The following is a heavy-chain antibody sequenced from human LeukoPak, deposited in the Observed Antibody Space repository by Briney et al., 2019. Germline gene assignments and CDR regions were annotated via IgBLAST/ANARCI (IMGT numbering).Heavy chain of an antibody. CDR3: ASGALRVAATGYFDY. CDR1: GFTFSSYS. V-gene: IGHV3-21*01. J-gene: IGHJ4*02. D-gene: IGHD6-19*01. CDR2: ISSSSSYI. Sequence: PGGSLRLSCAASGFTFSSYSMNRVRQAPGKGLEWVSSISSSSSYIYYADSVKGRFTISRDNAKNSLYLQMNSLRAEDTAVYYCASGALRVAATGYFDYWGQGTLVTVSS.